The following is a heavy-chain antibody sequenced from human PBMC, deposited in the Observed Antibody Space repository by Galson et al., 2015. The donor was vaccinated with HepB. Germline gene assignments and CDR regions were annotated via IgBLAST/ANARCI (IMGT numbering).Heavy chain of an antibody. J-gene: IGHJ5*02. D-gene: IGHD2-8*01. Sequence: SLRLSCAASGFTVSSNYMSWVRQAPGKGLEWVSVIYSGGSTYYADSVKGRFTISRDNSKNTLYLQMNSLRAEDTAVYYCARGDVLMVMGFDPWGQGTLVTVSS. CDR1: GFTVSSNY. CDR3: ARGDVLMVMGFDP. CDR2: IYSGGST. V-gene: IGHV3-66*01.